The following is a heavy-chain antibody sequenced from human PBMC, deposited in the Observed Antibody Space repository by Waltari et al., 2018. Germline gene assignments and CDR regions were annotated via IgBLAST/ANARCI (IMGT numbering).Heavy chain of an antibody. CDR1: GFTFNTFW. CDR3: VRNMDDSPGGP. Sequence: DVQLVESGGGLVQPGESLRLSCAASGFTFNTFWMHWVREVPGKGLVWSSRINSDGSDTAYADSVKGRFIISRDNAKNTVSLQMNRLRAEDTGIYYCVRNMDDSPGGPWGQGTLVTVSS. D-gene: IGHD3-3*01. V-gene: IGHV3-74*01. J-gene: IGHJ5*02. CDR2: INSDGSDT.